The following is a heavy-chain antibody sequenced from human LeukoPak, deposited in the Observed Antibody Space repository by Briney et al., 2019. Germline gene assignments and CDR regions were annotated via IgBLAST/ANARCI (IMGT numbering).Heavy chain of an antibody. Sequence: GGSLRLSCAASGFTVSSSYMSWVRQAPGKGLEWVSSISSSSSYIYYADSVKGRFTISRDNAKNSLYLQMNSLRAEDTAVYYCASPGWRDYWGQGTLVTVSS. CDR3: ASPGWRDY. V-gene: IGHV3-21*01. CDR1: GFTVSSSY. J-gene: IGHJ4*02. CDR2: ISSSSSYI. D-gene: IGHD2-15*01.